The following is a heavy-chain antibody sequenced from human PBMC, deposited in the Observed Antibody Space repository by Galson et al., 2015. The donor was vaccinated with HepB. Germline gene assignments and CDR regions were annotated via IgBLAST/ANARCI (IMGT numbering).Heavy chain of an antibody. Sequence: SLRLSCAASGLTFSSSAMHWVRQAPGKGLEWVAVISYDGSNKYYADSVEGRFTISRDNSKNTLYLQMNSLRAEDTAVYYCARAWSKLRFLEWLPDAFDIWGQGTTVTVSS. CDR2: ISYDGSNK. V-gene: IGHV3-30-3*01. CDR1: GLTFSSSA. D-gene: IGHD3-3*01. CDR3: ARAWSKLRFLEWLPDAFDI. J-gene: IGHJ3*02.